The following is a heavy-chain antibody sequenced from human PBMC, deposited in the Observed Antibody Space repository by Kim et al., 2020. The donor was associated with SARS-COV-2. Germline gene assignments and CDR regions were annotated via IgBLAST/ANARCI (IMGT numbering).Heavy chain of an antibody. CDR3: ARLFPLLWRGGAFDI. J-gene: IGHJ3*02. V-gene: IGHV4-39*01. Sequence: PALKSRVTISVDTSKNQFSLKLSSGTAADTAVYYCARLFPLLWRGGAFDIWGQGTMVTVSS. D-gene: IGHD2-2*01.